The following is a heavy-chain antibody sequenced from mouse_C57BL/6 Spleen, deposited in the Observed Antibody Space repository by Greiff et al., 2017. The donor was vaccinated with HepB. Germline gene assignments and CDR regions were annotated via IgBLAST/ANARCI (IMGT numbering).Heavy chain of an antibody. Sequence: QVQLQQSGPELVKPGASVKISCKASGYAFSSSWMNWVKQRPGKGLVWIGRIYPGDGDTNYNGKFKGKATLTADKSSSTAYMQLSSLTSEDSAVYFCARSGSLDYWGQGTTLTVSS. CDR1: GYAFSSSW. V-gene: IGHV1-82*01. CDR2: IYPGDGDT. J-gene: IGHJ2*01. D-gene: IGHD3-1*01. CDR3: ARSGSLDY.